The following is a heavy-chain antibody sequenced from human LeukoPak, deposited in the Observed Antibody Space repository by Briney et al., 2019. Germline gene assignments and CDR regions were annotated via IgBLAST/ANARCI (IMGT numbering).Heavy chain of an antibody. CDR1: GGSISNYY. CDR2: VYYSGNP. V-gene: IGHV4-59*01. Sequence: SETLSLTCTVSGGSISNYYWSWIRQPPGKGLECVGYVYYSGNPDYSPSLKSRVTISIDTSKNQFSLKLSSVTAADTAVYYCARDQYSGRFDYWGQGTLVTVSS. J-gene: IGHJ4*02. CDR3: ARDQYSGRFDY. D-gene: IGHD1-26*01.